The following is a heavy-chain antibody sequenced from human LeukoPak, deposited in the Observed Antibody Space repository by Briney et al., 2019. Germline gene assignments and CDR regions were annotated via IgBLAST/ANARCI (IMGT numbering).Heavy chain of an antibody. Sequence: GGSLRLSCAASGFTFSRYNMKWVRQAPGKGLEWVSSISRTSSYIYYADSVKGRFTISRDNAQNSLSLQMNSLRVEDTAVYYCARVLETDCSGGSCYSGLDHWGQGTLVTVSS. J-gene: IGHJ4*02. CDR3: ARVLETDCSGGSCYSGLDH. CDR2: ISRTSSYI. CDR1: GFTFSRYN. D-gene: IGHD2-15*01. V-gene: IGHV3-21*01.